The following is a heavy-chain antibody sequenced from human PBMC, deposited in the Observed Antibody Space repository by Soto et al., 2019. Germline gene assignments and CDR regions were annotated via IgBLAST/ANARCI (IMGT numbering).Heavy chain of an antibody. J-gene: IGHJ4*02. D-gene: IGHD2-8*02. CDR1: GFIFSSYA. Sequence: GGSLRLSCEASGFIFSSYAMNWVRQAPGKGLQWVSSITGSSDYTSYIASVKGRFTISRDNSKNTLYLQMKSLRAEDTAVYFCAKEKTTGAHYALDYWSQGNLVTVSS. CDR3: AKEKTTGAHYALDY. CDR2: ITGSSDYT. V-gene: IGHV3-23*01.